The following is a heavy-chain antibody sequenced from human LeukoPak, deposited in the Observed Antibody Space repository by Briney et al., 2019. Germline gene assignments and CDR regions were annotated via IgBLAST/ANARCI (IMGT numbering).Heavy chain of an antibody. D-gene: IGHD2-15*01. Sequence: AGSLRLSCTASGFTFIMHAMSWVRQAPGKGLEWVSAISDSGGDTYLDSVKGRFTISRDNSRNTVYLKMNNLRPEDTALYYWARRRGGTWGNFDPWGQGTLITVSS. CDR1: GFTFIMHA. CDR3: ARRRGGTWGNFDP. CDR2: ISDSGGDT. J-gene: IGHJ5*02. V-gene: IGHV3-23*01.